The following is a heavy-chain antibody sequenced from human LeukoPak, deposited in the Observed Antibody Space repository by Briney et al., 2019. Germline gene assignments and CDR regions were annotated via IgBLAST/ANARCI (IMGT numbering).Heavy chain of an antibody. CDR1: GYTFTGNH. J-gene: IGHJ4*02. D-gene: IGHD2-21*02. CDR2: INPNSGGT. V-gene: IGHV1-2*02. CDR3: ARGASTDSTHSCGGNCYFLDY. Sequence: ASVTVSCVACGYTFTGNHMHWVRQAPGQGLEWMGWINPNSGGTNYAQKFQGRVIMTRNTSISTAYMELSRLGSDDTAVYYCARGASTDSTHSCGGNCYFLDYWGQGTLVTVSS.